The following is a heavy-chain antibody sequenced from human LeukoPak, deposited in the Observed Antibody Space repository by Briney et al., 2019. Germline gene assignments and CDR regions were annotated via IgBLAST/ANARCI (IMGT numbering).Heavy chain of an antibody. D-gene: IGHD2-15*01. CDR3: ARGYCSGGSCVTLDY. CDR1: GGSFSGYY. Sequence: SETLSLTCAVYGGSFSGYYWSWIRQPPGKGLEWIGEINQSGSTNYNPSLKSRVTISVDTSKNQFSLKLSSVTAADTAVYYCARGYCSGGSCVTLDYWGQGTLVTVSS. CDR2: INQSGST. V-gene: IGHV4-34*01. J-gene: IGHJ4*02.